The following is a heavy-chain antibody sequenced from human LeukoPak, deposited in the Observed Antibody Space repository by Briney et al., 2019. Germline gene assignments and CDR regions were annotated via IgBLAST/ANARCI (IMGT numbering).Heavy chain of an antibody. CDR1: GGSISSYY. J-gene: IGHJ3*02. CDR3: ARRGYYYDSSGYFPGAFDI. Sequence: SETLSLTCTVSGGSISSYYWSWIRQPPGKGLEWIGYIYYSGSTNYNPSLKSRVTISVDTSKNQFSLKLSSVTAADTAVYYCARRGYYYDSSGYFPGAFDIWGQGTMVTVPS. V-gene: IGHV4-59*01. CDR2: IYYSGST. D-gene: IGHD3-22*01.